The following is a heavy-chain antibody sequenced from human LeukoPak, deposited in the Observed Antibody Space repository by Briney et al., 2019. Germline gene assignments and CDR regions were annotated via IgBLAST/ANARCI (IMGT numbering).Heavy chain of an antibody. CDR2: ISGSGGRT. D-gene: IGHD2-2*01. CDR3: AHGAMYQLDY. J-gene: IGHJ4*02. V-gene: IGHV3-23*01. CDR1: GFTFSSYG. Sequence: PGGSLRLSCAASGFTFSSYGMSWVRQSPGKGLEWVSVISGSGGRTYYADSVKGRFTISGDNSRNTLFLQMNSLRAEDTAVYYCAHGAMYQLDYWGQGTLVTVSS.